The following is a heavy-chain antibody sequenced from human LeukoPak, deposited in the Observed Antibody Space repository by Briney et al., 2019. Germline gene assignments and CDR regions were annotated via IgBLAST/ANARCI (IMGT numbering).Heavy chain of an antibody. CDR2: ISGNGGRT. J-gene: IGHJ4*02. CDR1: GFTFRTYA. CDR3: AREDSSGYFPIEY. D-gene: IGHD3-22*01. V-gene: IGHV3-64*01. Sequence: PGGSLRLSRAASGFTFRTYAMHWVRQAPGKGLEYVSAISGNGGRTYYANSVKGRFTISRDNSKNTLYLQMGSLRAEDMAVYYCAREDSSGYFPIEYWGQGTLVTVSS.